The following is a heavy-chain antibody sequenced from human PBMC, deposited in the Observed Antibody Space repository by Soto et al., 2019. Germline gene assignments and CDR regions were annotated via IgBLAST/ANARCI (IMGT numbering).Heavy chain of an antibody. D-gene: IGHD5-12*01. Sequence: GGSLRLSCAASDFVFYDYPIHWVRQAPGKGLEWVAVVSHDGTKEYYSDSVKGRFSISRDNSNNTAFLQMNSLRAEDTAIYYCARESTITPSDHWGHRTLVTLST. CDR3: ARESTITPSDH. V-gene: IGHV3-30-3*01. J-gene: IGHJ4*01. CDR2: VSHDGTKE. CDR1: DFVFYDYP.